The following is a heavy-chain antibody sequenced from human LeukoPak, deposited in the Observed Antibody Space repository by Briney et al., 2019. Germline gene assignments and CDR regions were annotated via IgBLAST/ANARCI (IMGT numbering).Heavy chain of an antibody. CDR1: GGSISGYY. J-gene: IGHJ3*02. Sequence: SETPSLTCSVSGGSISGYYWTWIRQPAGKGLEWIGRVYTSGSTHYNPSLKTRLTMSVDTSKNQFSLKLNSVTAADTAVYYCARAPVRKNGAFDIWGQGTMVTVSS. CDR3: ARAPVRKNGAFDI. D-gene: IGHD1-1*01. V-gene: IGHV4-4*07. CDR2: VYTSGST.